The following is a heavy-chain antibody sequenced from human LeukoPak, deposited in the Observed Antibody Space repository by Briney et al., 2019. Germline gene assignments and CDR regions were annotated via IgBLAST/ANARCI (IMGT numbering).Heavy chain of an antibody. CDR3: TSGGAAADFDY. CDR1: GFTFGDYA. CDR2: IRSKAYGGTT. D-gene: IGHD6-13*01. V-gene: IGHV3-49*04. Sequence: PGGSLRLSCTASGFTFGDYAMSWVRQAPGKGLEWVGFIRSKAYGGTTEYAASVKGRFTISRDDSKSIAYLQMNSLKTEDTAVYYCTSGGAAADFDYWGQGTLVTVSS. J-gene: IGHJ4*02.